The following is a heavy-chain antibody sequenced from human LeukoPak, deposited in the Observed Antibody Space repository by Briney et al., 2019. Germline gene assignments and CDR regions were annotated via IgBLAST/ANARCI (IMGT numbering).Heavy chain of an antibody. D-gene: IGHD1-26*01. CDR2: ISGSGGST. CDR3: EGEWELLEGTLDF. Sequence: GGSLRLSCAASGFTFSSYGMHWVRQAPGKGLEWVSTISGSGGSTYYSDSVKGRFTISRDNSKNTLYLQMNSLRAEDTAVYYCEGEWELLEGTLDFWGQGTLVTVSS. V-gene: IGHV3-23*01. J-gene: IGHJ4*02. CDR1: GFTFSSYG.